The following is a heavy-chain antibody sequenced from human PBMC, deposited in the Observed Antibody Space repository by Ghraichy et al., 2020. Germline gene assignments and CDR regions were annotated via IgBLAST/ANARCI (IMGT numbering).Heavy chain of an antibody. Sequence: GGSLRLSCAASGFTVTTNYMSWVRLAPGKGLEWVSLIYTEGKTYYTATVKGRFTISRDNSKSTVYLQMNSLRAEDTAVYYCAIGTSWSSYYFDYWGQGTLVTVSS. J-gene: IGHJ4*02. V-gene: IGHV3-66*01. CDR3: AIGTSWSSYYFDY. CDR1: GFTVTTNY. CDR2: IYTEGKT. D-gene: IGHD6-13*01.